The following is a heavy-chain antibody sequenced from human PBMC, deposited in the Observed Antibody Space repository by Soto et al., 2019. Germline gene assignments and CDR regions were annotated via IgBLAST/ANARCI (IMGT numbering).Heavy chain of an antibody. V-gene: IGHV3-30*18. CDR2: ISYDGSNK. J-gene: IGHJ4*02. CDR3: AKPHGTVEYHFDY. CDR1: GFTFSSYG. D-gene: IGHD6-6*01. Sequence: VQLVESGGGVVQPGRSLRLSCAASGFTFSSYGMHWVRQAPGKGLEWVAVISYDGSNKYYADSVKGRFTISRDNSKNTLYLQMNSLRAEDTAVYYCAKPHGTVEYHFDYWGQGTLVTVSS.